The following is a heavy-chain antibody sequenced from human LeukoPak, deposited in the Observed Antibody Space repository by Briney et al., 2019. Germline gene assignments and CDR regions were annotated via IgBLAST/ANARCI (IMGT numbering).Heavy chain of an antibody. V-gene: IGHV4-34*01. Sequence: SETLSLTCAVYGGSFSGYYWSWLCQPPGKGLEWIGEINHSGSTNYNPSLKSRVTISVDTSKNQFSLKLSSVTAADTAVYYCARTLGYWGQGTLVTVSS. CDR3: ARTLGY. J-gene: IGHJ4*02. D-gene: IGHD3-16*01. CDR2: INHSGST. CDR1: GGSFSGYY.